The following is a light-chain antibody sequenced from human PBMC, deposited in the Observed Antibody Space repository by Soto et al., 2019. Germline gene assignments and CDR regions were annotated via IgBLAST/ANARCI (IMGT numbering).Light chain of an antibody. CDR2: GAS. CDR1: QSVSSSY. V-gene: IGKV3-20*01. J-gene: IGKJ3*01. CDR3: QQYGSSSFT. Sequence: EIVLTQSPGTLSLSPGERATLSCRASQSVSSSYLAWYQQKPGQAPRLLIYGASSRATGIPDRFSGSGSGTDFTLTSSRLEHEDFAVYYCQQYGSSSFTFGPGTKVDIK.